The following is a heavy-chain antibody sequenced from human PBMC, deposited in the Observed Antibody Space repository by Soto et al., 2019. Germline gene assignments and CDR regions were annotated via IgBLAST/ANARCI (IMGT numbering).Heavy chain of an antibody. V-gene: IGHV1-69*04. CDR3: AREVPWNRGSDY. D-gene: IGHD1-1*01. Sequence: GASVKVSCTASGGTFSIYTISWVRQAPGQGLEWMGRIIPILGIANYAQKFQGRVTITADKSTSTAYMELSSLRSEDTAVYYCAREVPWNRGSDYWGQGTLVTVSS. J-gene: IGHJ4*02. CDR1: GGTFSIYT. CDR2: IIPILGIA.